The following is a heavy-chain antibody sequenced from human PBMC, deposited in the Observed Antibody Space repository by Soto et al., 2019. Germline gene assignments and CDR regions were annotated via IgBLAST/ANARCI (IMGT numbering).Heavy chain of an antibody. CDR3: ASLRGVDV. CDR2: IIPLFGTT. J-gene: IGHJ6*02. Sequence: QVQVVQSGAEVKETGSSVKVSCKASGDTFNRDVVSWVRQAPGQGLEWMGGIIPLFGTTNYAQKLQGRVTSTADESTKTVYMELRNLRVYDTAVYYCASLRGVDVWGQGTAVTVSS. CDR1: GDTFNRDV. V-gene: IGHV1-69*01.